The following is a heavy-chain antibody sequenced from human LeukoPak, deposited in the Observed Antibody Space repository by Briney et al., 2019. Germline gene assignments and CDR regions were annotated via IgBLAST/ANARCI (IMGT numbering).Heavy chain of an antibody. J-gene: IGHJ5*02. CDR1: GGSITSYY. CDR2: IYFSGIT. CDR3: ARHLGFCSSTSCSTSRFDP. D-gene: IGHD2-2*01. Sequence: PSETLSLTCTVSGGSITSYYWSWIRQPPGKGLEWIGYIYFSGITNYTPSLKSRITISVDTSKNQFSLNLSSVTAADTAVYYCARHLGFCSSTSCSTSRFDPWGQGTLVTVSS. V-gene: IGHV4-59*08.